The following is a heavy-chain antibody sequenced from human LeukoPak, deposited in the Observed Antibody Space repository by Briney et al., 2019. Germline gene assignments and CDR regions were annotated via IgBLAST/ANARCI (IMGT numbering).Heavy chain of an antibody. Sequence: ASVKVSCKGSGGTLSNTVITWVRQAPGQGLEWMGRIIPVLVSTNYAPQFHARVTITADKSTNTAYMDLSSLRSEDTAVYYCARDGHCSGGSCYPVGYWGQGTLVTVSS. V-gene: IGHV1-69*04. CDR1: GGTLSNTV. J-gene: IGHJ4*02. CDR3: ARDGHCSGGSCYPVGY. D-gene: IGHD2-15*01. CDR2: IIPVLVST.